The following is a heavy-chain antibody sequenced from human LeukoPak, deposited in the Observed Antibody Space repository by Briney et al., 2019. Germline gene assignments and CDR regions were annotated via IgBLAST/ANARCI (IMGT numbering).Heavy chain of an antibody. CDR1: GYTFTGYY. CDR3: ARAKLDDCGGVCDQYFQH. V-gene: IGHV1-2*02. Sequence: ASVKVSCKASGYTFTGYYMHWVRQAPGQGLEWMGWINPNSGGTNFAQKFQGRVTLTRDASINTAYMELSSLRSDDTAVYYCARAKLDDCGGVCDQYFQHWGQGTLVTVSS. D-gene: IGHD2-21*02. CDR2: INPNSGGT. J-gene: IGHJ1*01.